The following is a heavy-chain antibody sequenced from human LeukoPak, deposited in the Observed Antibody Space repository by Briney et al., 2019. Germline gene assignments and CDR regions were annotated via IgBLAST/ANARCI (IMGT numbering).Heavy chain of an antibody. V-gene: IGHV5-51*01. CDR1: GYSFSSNW. J-gene: IGHJ4*02. CDR3: ARLRGSGSHLVDY. Sequence: GESLKISCKGSGYSFSSNWIGWVRQMPGKGLEWMGIIYPGDSDTRYSPSFQGQVTISADKSISTAYVQWSSLKVSDTAMYYCARLRGSGSHLVDYWGQGTLVTVSS. CDR2: IYPGDSDT. D-gene: IGHD3-10*01.